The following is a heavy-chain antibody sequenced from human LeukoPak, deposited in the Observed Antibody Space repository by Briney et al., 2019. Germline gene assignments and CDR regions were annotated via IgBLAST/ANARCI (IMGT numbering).Heavy chain of an antibody. J-gene: IGHJ4*02. D-gene: IGHD4-17*01. CDR1: GGSISNYY. Sequence: SETLSLTCTVSGGSISNYYWTWIRQPAGKGLEWIGRVYTTGTTNYNPSLKSRVTMSVDTSENQFSLKLSSVTAADTAVYYCAAEDDYGDSPHYWGQGTLVTVSS. CDR2: VYTTGTT. V-gene: IGHV4-4*07. CDR3: AAEDDYGDSPHY.